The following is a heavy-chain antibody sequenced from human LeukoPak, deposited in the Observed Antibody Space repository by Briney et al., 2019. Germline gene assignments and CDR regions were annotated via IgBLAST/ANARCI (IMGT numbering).Heavy chain of an antibody. V-gene: IGHV3-21*01. CDR2: ISSSSSYT. D-gene: IGHD1-26*01. CDR3: ARRYSGSYGAFDI. CDR1: GFTFSSYS. J-gene: IGHJ3*02. Sequence: GGSLRLSCAASGFTFSSYSMNWVRQAPGQGLEWVSSISSSSSYTYYADSVKGRFTISRDNAKNSLYLQMNSLRAEDTAVYYCARRYSGSYGAFDIWGQGTMVTVSS.